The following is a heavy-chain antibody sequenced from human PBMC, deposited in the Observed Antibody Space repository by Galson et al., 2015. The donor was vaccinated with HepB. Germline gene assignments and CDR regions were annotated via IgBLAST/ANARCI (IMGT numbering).Heavy chain of an antibody. CDR1: GFSFSTYV. CDR2: ISGSGGST. D-gene: IGHD4-23*01. CDR3: AKDYGGNSAINEYFQH. J-gene: IGHJ1*01. Sequence: SLRLSCAASGFSFSTYVMSWVRQAPGKGLEWVSAISGSGGSTYYADSVKGRFTISRDNSKNTLYLQMNSLRAEDTAVYYCAKDYGGNSAINEYFQHWGQGTLVTVSS. V-gene: IGHV3-23*01.